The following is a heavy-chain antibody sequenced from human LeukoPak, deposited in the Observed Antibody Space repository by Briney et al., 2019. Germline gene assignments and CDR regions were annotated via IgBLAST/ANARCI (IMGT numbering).Heavy chain of an antibody. CDR2: ISSSSSYI. CDR3: ARDKTEVGAYYGLIDY. Sequence: GGSLGLSCAASGFTFSSYSMNWVRQAPGKGLEWVSSISSSSSYIYYADSVKGRFTISRDNAKNSLYLQMNSLRAEDTAVYYCARDKTEVGAYYGLIDYWGQGTLVTVSS. J-gene: IGHJ4*02. D-gene: IGHD3-10*01. CDR1: GFTFSSYS. V-gene: IGHV3-21*01.